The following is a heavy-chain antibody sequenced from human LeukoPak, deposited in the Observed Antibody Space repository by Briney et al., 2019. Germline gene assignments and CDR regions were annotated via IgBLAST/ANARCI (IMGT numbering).Heavy chain of an antibody. J-gene: IGHJ3*02. D-gene: IGHD4/OR15-4a*01. CDR1: GDTLTIYY. CDR3: ARATWYGGNPSGAFDI. V-gene: IGHV1-46*01. CDR2: INTSGGST. Sequence: ASVRVSCKASGDTLTIYYIYCVPHAPGQGGVWVGIINTSGGSTDYAQKFQSRVTMTRDTSTTTVYMQLSSLRSEDTAVYYCARATWYGGNPSGAFDIWGQGTMVTVSS.